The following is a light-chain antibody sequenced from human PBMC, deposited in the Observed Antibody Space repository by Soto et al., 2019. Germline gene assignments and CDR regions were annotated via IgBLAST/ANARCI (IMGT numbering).Light chain of an antibody. CDR1: RSNIEAGYH. V-gene: IGLV1-40*01. CDR2: GND. CDR3: HSYDNILRESV. J-gene: IGLJ2*01. Sequence: QSALTQPPSVSGAPGQRVTISCTGGRSNIEAGYHVHWYQQLPGRAPKLLVFGNDNRPSGVPDRFSGSRSSTSASLAITGLQAEDEGHYYCHSYDNILRESVFGGGTQLTVL.